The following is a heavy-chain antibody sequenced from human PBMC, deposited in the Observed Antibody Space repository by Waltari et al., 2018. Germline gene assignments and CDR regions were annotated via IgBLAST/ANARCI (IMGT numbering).Heavy chain of an antibody. CDR3: ARDPYCSGGSCYLSYYYYYGMDV. CDR1: GYTFTSYG. J-gene: IGHJ6*02. CDR2: ISAYNGNT. V-gene: IGHV1-18*01. Sequence: QVQLVQSGAEVKKPGASVKVSCKASGYTFTSYGISWVRQAHGQGLEWMGWISAYNGNTNYAQKLQGRVTMTTDTSTSTAYMELRSLRSDDTAVYYCARDPYCSGGSCYLSYYYYYGMDVWGQGTTVTVSS. D-gene: IGHD2-15*01.